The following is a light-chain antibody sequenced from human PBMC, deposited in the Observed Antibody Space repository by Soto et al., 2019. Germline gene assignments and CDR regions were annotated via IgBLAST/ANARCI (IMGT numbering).Light chain of an antibody. J-gene: IGKJ2*01. CDR1: QSVNDY. CDR2: GAS. V-gene: IGKV3-11*01. Sequence: EIVLTQSPATLSLSPGERATLSCRASQSVNDYLAWYQQKPGQAPRLLIYGASNRATGIPLRFSGSGSGTDFTRTISSLEPEELAVYYCQHRCRWPRTFGQGTKLEIK. CDR3: QHRCRWPRT.